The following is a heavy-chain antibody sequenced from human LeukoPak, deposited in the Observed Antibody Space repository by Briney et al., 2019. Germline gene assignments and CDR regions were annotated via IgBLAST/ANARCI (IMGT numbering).Heavy chain of an antibody. D-gene: IGHD3-3*01. J-gene: IGHJ6*03. CDR3: ARVGEYDFWSGYPSSYYYYMDV. Sequence: GGSLRLSCVGSGFTFGDYWMSWVRQAPGKGLEWAANIKQDGSEKYYVDSVKGRFTISRDNAKNSLYLQMNSLRAEDTAVYYCARVGEYDFWSGYPSSYYYYMDVWGKGTTVTVSS. V-gene: IGHV3-7*01. CDR1: GFTFGDYW. CDR2: IKQDGSEK.